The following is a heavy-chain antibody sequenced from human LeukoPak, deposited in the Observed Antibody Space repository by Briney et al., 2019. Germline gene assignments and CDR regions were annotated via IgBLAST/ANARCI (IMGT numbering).Heavy chain of an antibody. CDR2: INQDGSSK. CDR1: GLTFSSYW. V-gene: IGHV3-7*04. CDR3: ARVGATNWGYESH. J-gene: IGHJ4*02. Sequence: GGSLRLSCAASGLTFSSYWMSWVRQAPGKGLEGVAYINQDGSSKIYVDSVKGRFTISRDNVQNSLYLQMDSLRAEDSGVYYCARVGATNWGYESHWGQGTLVTVSS. D-gene: IGHD1-26*01.